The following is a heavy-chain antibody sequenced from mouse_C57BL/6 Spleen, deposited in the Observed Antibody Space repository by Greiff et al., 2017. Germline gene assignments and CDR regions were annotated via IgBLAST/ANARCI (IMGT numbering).Heavy chain of an antibody. CDR3: ARSVSYNGAWFAY. V-gene: IGHV14-2*01. CDR1: GFHIKDYY. CDR2: IDPGDGVT. Sequence: EVQLQQSGAELVKPGASVKLSCTASGFHIKDYYMHWVKQRTEQGLEWIGSIDPGDGVTKYAPKFQGKATIPADTSSSTADLQLSSLTSEDTAVYYGARSVSYNGAWFAYWGQGTLVTVSA. J-gene: IGHJ3*01. D-gene: IGHD2-12*01.